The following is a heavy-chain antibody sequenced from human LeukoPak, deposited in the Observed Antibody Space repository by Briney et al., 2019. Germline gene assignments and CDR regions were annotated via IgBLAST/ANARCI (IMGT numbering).Heavy chain of an antibody. CDR3: ARSEAVAWSFDL. CDR1: GFTFSAYW. D-gene: IGHD6-19*01. Sequence: GGSLRLSCAASGFTFSAYWMHWVPQAPGKGLVWVSRLNTDGSDTRYADSVQGRFTISRDNAKNTLYLQMNSLRAEDTAVYYCARSEAVAWSFDLWGRGTLVTVSS. J-gene: IGHJ2*01. V-gene: IGHV3-74*01. CDR2: LNTDGSDT.